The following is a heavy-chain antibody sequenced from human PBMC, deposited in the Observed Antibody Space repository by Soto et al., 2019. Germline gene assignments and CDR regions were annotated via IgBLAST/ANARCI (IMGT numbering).Heavy chain of an antibody. J-gene: IGHJ4*02. CDR2: IDIFSATI. D-gene: IGHD2-15*01. Sequence: EVQLVESGGGLVQPGGSLRLSCAASGFTFSDYNMIWVRQAPGKGLEWVSYIDIFSATIYYADPVKGRFTISRDNAKNALYLQMNRLRDEDTAVYYCARDGVAEIDYWGQGTLVTVSS. CDR3: ARDGVAEIDY. CDR1: GFTFSDYN. V-gene: IGHV3-48*02.